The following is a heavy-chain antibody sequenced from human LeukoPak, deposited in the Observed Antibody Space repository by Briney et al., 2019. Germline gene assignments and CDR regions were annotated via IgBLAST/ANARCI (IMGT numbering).Heavy chain of an antibody. J-gene: IGHJ4*02. CDR2: ISAYNGNT. V-gene: IGHV1-18*01. Sequence: PGASVKVSCKASGYTFTSYGISWVRQAPGQGLEWMGWISAYNGNTNYAQKLQGRVTMTTDTSTSTAYMELRSLRSDDTAVYYCARDPEDIVVVPAAIVLDYWGQGTLVTVSS. D-gene: IGHD2-2*02. CDR3: ARDPEDIVVVPAAIVLDY. CDR1: GYTFTSYG.